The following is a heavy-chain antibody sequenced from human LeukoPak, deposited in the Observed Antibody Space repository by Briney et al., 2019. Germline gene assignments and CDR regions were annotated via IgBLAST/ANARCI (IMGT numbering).Heavy chain of an antibody. D-gene: IGHD2-2*02. CDR3: ASEPIVVVPAAIRAPFDP. Sequence: PSETLSLTCAVYGGSFSGYYWSWIRQPPGKGLEWIGEINHSGSTNYNPSLKSRVTISVDTSKNQFSLKLSSVTAADTAVYYCASEPIVVVPAAIRAPFDPWGQGTLVTVSS. CDR1: GGSFSGYY. CDR2: INHSGST. J-gene: IGHJ5*02. V-gene: IGHV4-34*01.